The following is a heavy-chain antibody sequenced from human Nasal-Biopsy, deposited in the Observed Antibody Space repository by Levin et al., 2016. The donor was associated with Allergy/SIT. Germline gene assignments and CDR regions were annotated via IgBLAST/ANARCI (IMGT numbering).Heavy chain of an antibody. J-gene: IGHJ3*02. CDR1: GFSFISYA. CDR3: AKCIYSAYGDGPGAFDI. Sequence: GESLKISCAASGFSFISYAMGWVRQAPGKGLEWVSITTASGGRTYYGDSVKGRFTISRDNSNNTVFLQMDSLRTADTAVYYCAKCIYSAYGDGPGAFDIWGQGTMVTVSS. V-gene: IGHV3-23*02. D-gene: IGHD5-12*01. CDR2: TTASGGRT.